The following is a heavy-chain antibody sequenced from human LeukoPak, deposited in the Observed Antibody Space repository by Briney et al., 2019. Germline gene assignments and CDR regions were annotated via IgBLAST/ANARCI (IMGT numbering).Heavy chain of an antibody. CDR1: GFTFSSYG. V-gene: IGHV3-30*18. Sequence: AGGSLRLSCAASGFTFSSYGMHWVRQAPGKGLAWVALISYDGLNKYYAASVKGRFTISRDNSRNTLYLQMSSLRAEDTAVFYCAKGGSSSGKYPGLDVWGQGTTVTVSS. D-gene: IGHD6-13*01. CDR2: ISYDGLNK. CDR3: AKGGSSSGKYPGLDV. J-gene: IGHJ6*02.